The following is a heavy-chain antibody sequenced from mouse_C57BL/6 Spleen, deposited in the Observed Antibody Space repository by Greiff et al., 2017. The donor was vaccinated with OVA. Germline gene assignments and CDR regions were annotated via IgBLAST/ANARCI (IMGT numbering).Heavy chain of an antibody. J-gene: IGHJ3*01. CDR3: ARVGHDAY. D-gene: IGHD3-3*01. V-gene: IGHV1-59*01. CDR2: IDPSDSYT. CDR1: GYTFTSYW. Sequence: QVQLKQSGAELVRPGTSVKLSCKASGYTFTSYWMHWVKQRPGQGLEWIGVIDPSDSYTNYNQKFKGKATLTVDTSSSTAYMQLSSLTSEDSAVYYCARVGHDAYWGQGTLVTVSA.